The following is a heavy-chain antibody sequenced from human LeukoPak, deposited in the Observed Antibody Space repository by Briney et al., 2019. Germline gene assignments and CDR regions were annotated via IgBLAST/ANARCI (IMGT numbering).Heavy chain of an antibody. Sequence: PSETLSLTCTVSGGSISSSSYYWGWIRQPPGKGLEWIGSIYYSGSTYYNPSLKSRVTISVDTSKNQFSLKLSSVTAADTAVYSCARIGAVLTTRAALDIWGQGTMVTVSS. CDR1: GGSISSSSYY. CDR2: IYYSGST. J-gene: IGHJ3*02. D-gene: IGHD1-1*01. CDR3: ARIGAVLTTRAALDI. V-gene: IGHV4-39*01.